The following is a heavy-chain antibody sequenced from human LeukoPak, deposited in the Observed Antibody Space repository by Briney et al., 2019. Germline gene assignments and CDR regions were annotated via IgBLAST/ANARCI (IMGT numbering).Heavy chain of an antibody. CDR3: ARGWVSKGYFDH. J-gene: IGHJ4*02. CDR2: SSASGETA. Sequence: GGSLRLSCAASGFTSSSYAVSWVRRAPGKGLEWVSASSASGETAYYADSVKGRFTISRDNSKSTVYLQMNSLRAEDTAVYYCARGWVSKGYFDHWGQGTLVTVSS. V-gene: IGHV3-23*01. D-gene: IGHD2-2*01. CDR1: GFTSSSYA.